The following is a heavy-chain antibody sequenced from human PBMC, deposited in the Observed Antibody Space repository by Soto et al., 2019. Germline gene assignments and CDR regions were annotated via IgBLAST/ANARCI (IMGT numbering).Heavy chain of an antibody. CDR1: GGSISSGGYS. D-gene: IGHD3-16*02. Sequence: PSETRSLTCAVSGGSISSGGYSWSWIRQPPGKGLEWIGYIYHSGSTYYNPSLKSRVTISVDRSKNQFSLKLSSVTAADTAVYYCARGPSMITFGVVIVYPVLFDPWGQVTLVTVSS. CDR3: ARGPSMITFGVVIVYPVLFDP. V-gene: IGHV4-30-2*01. CDR2: IYHSGST. J-gene: IGHJ5*02.